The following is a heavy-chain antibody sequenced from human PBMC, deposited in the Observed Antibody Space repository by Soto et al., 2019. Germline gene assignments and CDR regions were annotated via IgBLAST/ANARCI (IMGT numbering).Heavy chain of an antibody. V-gene: IGHV1-18*01. CDR3: ARVSTVAATPSFDD. CDR2: ITAYKGNT. J-gene: IGHJ4*02. CDR1: GYTFTRYG. D-gene: IGHD2-15*01. Sequence: QVQLVQSGAEVKKPGASVKVSCKASGYTFTRYGISWVRQAPGQGLEWMGWITAYKGNTNYAQNLQGRVTMTTDTSTSTAYMELRSLRSDDTAVYYWARVSTVAATPSFDDWGQGTLVNVSS.